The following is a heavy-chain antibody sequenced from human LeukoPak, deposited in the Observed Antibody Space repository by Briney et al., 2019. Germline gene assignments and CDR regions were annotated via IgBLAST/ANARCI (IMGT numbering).Heavy chain of an antibody. CDR3: ASFSVVGRTRGAFDI. J-gene: IGHJ3*02. CDR2: ISSSSSTI. CDR1: GFTFSSYS. D-gene: IGHD6-19*01. Sequence: GGSLRLSCAASGFTFSSYSMNWVRQAPGKGLEWVSYISSSSSTIYYADSVKGRFTISRDNAKNSLYLQMNSLRAEDTAVYYCASFSVVGRTRGAFDIWGQGTMVTVSS. V-gene: IGHV3-48*01.